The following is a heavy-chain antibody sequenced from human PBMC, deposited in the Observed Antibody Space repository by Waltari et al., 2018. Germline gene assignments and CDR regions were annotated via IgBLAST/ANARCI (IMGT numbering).Heavy chain of an antibody. J-gene: IGHJ4*02. Sequence: EVQLVESGGGLVQPGGSLRLSCAASGFTFSNYWMHWVRQVPGKGLVCVSRISGDGRITRYADSVKGRFTISRDNAENTLYLQMNSLTVEDTAVYYCARNYRDYWGQGTLVTVSS. D-gene: IGHD3-16*02. CDR2: ISGDGRIT. CDR3: ARNYRDY. CDR1: GFTFSNYW. V-gene: IGHV3-74*01.